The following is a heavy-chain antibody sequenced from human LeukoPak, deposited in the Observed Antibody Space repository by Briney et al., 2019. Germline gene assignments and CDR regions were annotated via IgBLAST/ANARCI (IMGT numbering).Heavy chain of an antibody. J-gene: IGHJ4*02. V-gene: IGHV3-53*01. D-gene: IGHD6-19*01. CDR3: ARETVAGLQYYFDY. Sequence: PGGSLRPSCAASAFTASSHYMSWVRQAPGKGREWVSVIYSGGSTYYADSVKGRFSFCRDNSKNTLYLQMNSLRAEDTAVYYCARETVAGLQYYFDYWGQGTLVTVSA. CDR2: IYSGGST. CDR1: AFTASSHY.